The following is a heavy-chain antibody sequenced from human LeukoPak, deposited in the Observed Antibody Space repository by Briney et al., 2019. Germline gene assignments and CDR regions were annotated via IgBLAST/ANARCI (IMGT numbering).Heavy chain of an antibody. CDR2: IYYSGST. V-gene: IGHV4-39*01. Sequence: PETLSLTCTVSGGSISSSSYYWGWIRQPPGKGLEWIGSIYYSGSTYYNPSLKSRVTISVDTSKNQFSLKLSSVTAADTAVYYCARPGNDAFDIWGQGTMVTVSS. J-gene: IGHJ3*02. CDR1: GGSISSSSYY. CDR3: ARPGNDAFDI.